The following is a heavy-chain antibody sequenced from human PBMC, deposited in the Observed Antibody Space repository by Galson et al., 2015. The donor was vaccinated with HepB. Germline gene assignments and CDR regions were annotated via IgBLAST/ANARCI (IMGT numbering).Heavy chain of an antibody. D-gene: IGHD1-26*01. CDR2: ISYDGSNK. CDR3: AKVQTRAMWDIFDY. CDR1: GFTFSSYG. J-gene: IGHJ4*02. V-gene: IGHV3-30*18. Sequence: SLRLSCAASGFTFSSYGMHWVRQAPGKGLEWVAVISYDGSNKYYADSVKGRFTISRDNPKNTLYLQMNSLRAEDTAVYYCAKVQTRAMWDIFDYWGQGTLVTVSS.